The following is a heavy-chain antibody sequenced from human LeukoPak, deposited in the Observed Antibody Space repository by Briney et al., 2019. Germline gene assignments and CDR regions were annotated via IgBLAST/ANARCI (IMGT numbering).Heavy chain of an antibody. CDR3: AKDRSSSAPYWYFDL. J-gene: IGHJ2*01. D-gene: IGHD6-6*01. V-gene: IGHV3-48*03. CDR1: GFTFSSYE. CDR2: ISSSGSTI. Sequence: GGSLRLSCAASGFTFSSYEMNWVRQAPGKGLEWVSYISSSGSTIYYADSVKGRFTISRDNSKNTLYLQMNSLRAEDTAVYYCAKDRSSSAPYWYFDLWGRGTLVTVSS.